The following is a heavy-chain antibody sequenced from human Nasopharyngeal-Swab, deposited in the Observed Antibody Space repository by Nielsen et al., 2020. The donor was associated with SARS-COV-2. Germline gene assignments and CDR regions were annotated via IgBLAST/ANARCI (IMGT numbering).Heavy chain of an antibody. Sequence: ASVKVSCKASGYTFTSYDINWVRQATGQGLEWMGWINPNSGGTNYAQKFQGMVTMTRDTSISTAYMELSRLRSDDTAVYYCARGDYCDHTHPTTFDYWGQGTLVTVSS. J-gene: IGHJ4*02. CDR2: INPNSGGT. CDR3: ARGDYCDHTHPTTFDY. D-gene: IGHD4-17*01. V-gene: IGHV1-2*02. CDR1: GYTFTSYD.